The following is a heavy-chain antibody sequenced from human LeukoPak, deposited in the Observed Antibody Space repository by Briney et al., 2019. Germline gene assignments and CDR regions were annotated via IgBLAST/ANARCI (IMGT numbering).Heavy chain of an antibody. J-gene: IGHJ4*02. CDR1: GGSISSSNYY. V-gene: IGHV4-39*01. Sequence: PSETLSLTCTVSGGSISSSNYYWGWIRQPPGKGLEWIGTIRYSGNTYYNPSLKSRVAISVDTSKNQFSLRLSSVTAADTAVYYCARDFGDYRVDYWGQGTLVTVSS. D-gene: IGHD4-17*01. CDR3: ARDFGDYRVDY. CDR2: IRYSGNT.